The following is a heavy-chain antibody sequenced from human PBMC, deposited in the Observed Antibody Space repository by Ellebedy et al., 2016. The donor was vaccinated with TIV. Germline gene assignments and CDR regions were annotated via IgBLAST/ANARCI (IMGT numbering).Heavy chain of an antibody. CDR1: GYSFNKYW. J-gene: IGHJ4*02. D-gene: IGHD6-19*01. CDR3: ARQGGSGWDHFDY. Sequence: GESLKISCKGSGYSFNKYWIGWVRQMPGKGLEWMGIIYAGDSDTSYSPSFQGQVTISVDKSTNTAYLQWSSLKASDSAMYYCARQGGSGWDHFDYWGQGTLVTVSS. CDR2: IYAGDSDT. V-gene: IGHV5-51*01.